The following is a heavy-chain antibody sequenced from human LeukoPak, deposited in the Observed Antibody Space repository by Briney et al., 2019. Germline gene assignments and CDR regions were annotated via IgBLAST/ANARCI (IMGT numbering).Heavy chain of an antibody. CDR1: GFTFSSYG. J-gene: IGHJ3*02. CDR3: ARDLIPDDAFDI. CDR2: IWYDGSNK. V-gene: IGHV3-33*01. Sequence: PGRSLRLSCAASGFTFSSYGMHWVRQAPGKGLEWVAVIWYDGSNKYYADSVKGRFTISRDNSKNTLYLQMNSLRAEDTAVYYCARDLIPDDAFDIWGQGTMVTVSS.